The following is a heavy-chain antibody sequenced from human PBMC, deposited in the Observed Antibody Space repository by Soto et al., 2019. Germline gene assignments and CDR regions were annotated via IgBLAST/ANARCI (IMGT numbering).Heavy chain of an antibody. V-gene: IGHV6-1*01. CDR2: TYYKSKWYN. J-gene: IGHJ3*02. Sequence: SQTLSLTCAISGDSVFSSTAAWNWIRQSPSRGLEWLGRTYYKSKWYNDYAVSVKSRITINPNTSKHQFSLQLNSVPPEDTAVYYCARDRSGSGWFNAFDIWGHGTMVTVSS. CDR1: GDSVFSSTAA. D-gene: IGHD6-19*01. CDR3: ARDRSGSGWFNAFDI.